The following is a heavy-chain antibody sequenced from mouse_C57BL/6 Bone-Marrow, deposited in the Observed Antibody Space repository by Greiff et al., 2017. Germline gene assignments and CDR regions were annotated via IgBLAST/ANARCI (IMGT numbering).Heavy chain of an antibody. V-gene: IGHV14-4*01. J-gene: IGHJ2*01. Sequence: DVKLQESGAELVRPGASVKLSCTASGFNIKDDYMHWVKQRPEQGLEGIGWIDPENGDNEYASKFQGKATITADTSSNTAYLQLSSLTSEDTAVYYCTVYYDYSDEGDYGVQGTTLTVSS. CDR2: IDPENGDN. CDR3: TVYYDYSDEGDY. D-gene: IGHD2-4*01. CDR1: GFNIKDDY.